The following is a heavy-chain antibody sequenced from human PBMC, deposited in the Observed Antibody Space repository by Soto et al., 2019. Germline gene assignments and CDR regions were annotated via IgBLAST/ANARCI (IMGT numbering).Heavy chain of an antibody. CDR1: GFSLSTSGLG. Sequence: QITLKESGPTLVRPTQTLTLTCTFSGFSLSTSGLGVGWIRQPPGKALEWLALIYWIDDKRYSPSLKARLTITKDTSKNQVVLTMTNMDPVDTATYYCAHRPSGWYLFDYWGQGTLVTVSS. CDR2: IYWIDDK. CDR3: AHRPSGWYLFDY. J-gene: IGHJ4*02. D-gene: IGHD6-19*01. V-gene: IGHV2-5*01.